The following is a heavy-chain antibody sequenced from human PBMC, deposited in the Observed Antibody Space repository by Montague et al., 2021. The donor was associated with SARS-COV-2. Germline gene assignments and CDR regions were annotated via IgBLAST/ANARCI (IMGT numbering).Heavy chain of an antibody. J-gene: IGHJ3*02. CDR1: GGCISSSNYY. V-gene: IGHV4-39*02. Sequence: SETLSLTCTVSGGCISSSNYYWDWIRQLPGKGLEWIGCIYDSGCTYYXPSLKSRVTISVDTSKNHFSLKLSSVTAADTADYYCARRGRKLLPVATTIGGFDIWGQGTMVTVSS. D-gene: IGHD5-12*01. CDR2: IYDSGCT. CDR3: ARRGRKLLPVATTIGGFDI.